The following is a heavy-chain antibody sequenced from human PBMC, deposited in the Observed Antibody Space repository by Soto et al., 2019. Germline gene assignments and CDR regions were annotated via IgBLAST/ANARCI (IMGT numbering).Heavy chain of an antibody. V-gene: IGHV3-23*01. Sequence: GGSLRLSCAASGFTFSSYAMSWVRQAPGKGLEWVSAISGSGGSTYYADSVKGRFTISRDNSKNTLYLQMNSLRAEDTAVYYCAKSITMVRGVIGPFDYWGQGTLVTVSS. D-gene: IGHD3-10*01. CDR2: ISGSGGST. CDR3: AKSITMVRGVIGPFDY. CDR1: GFTFSSYA. J-gene: IGHJ4*02.